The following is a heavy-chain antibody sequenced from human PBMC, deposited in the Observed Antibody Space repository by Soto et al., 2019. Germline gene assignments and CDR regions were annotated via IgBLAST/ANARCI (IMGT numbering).Heavy chain of an antibody. CDR1: GFTFSSYG. Sequence: QVELVESGGGVVQPGWCLRLSCAASGFTFSSYGMHWVRQAPGNGLEWVAVIWYDGSNKYCADSVKGRFPISREDSKNTLYLKINGLRAEDTAVYYCARMYNSGQLLYRASGSMAVWGQETTVTVSS. J-gene: IGHJ6*02. D-gene: IGHD6-19*01. CDR3: ARMYNSGQLLYRASGSMAV. V-gene: IGHV3-33*01. CDR2: IWYDGSNK.